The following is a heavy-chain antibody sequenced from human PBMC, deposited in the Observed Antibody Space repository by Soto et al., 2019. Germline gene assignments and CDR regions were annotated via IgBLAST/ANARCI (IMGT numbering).Heavy chain of an antibody. V-gene: IGHV3-21*01. D-gene: IGHD3-10*01. Sequence: GGSLRLSCAASGFTFNNYNMNWVRQAPGKGLEWVASITSSSDYIYYADSMKGRFTISRDNAKNSLFLQMDSLTADDTAVYFCASGGLRYYYFDYWGQGXLVTVYS. CDR3: ASGGLRYYYFDY. CDR2: ITSSSDYI. J-gene: IGHJ4*02. CDR1: GFTFNNYN.